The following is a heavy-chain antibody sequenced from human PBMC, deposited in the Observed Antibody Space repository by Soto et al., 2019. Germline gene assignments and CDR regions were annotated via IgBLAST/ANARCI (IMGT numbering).Heavy chain of an antibody. CDR2: ISYDGSNK. J-gene: IGHJ4*02. D-gene: IGHD3-22*01. Sequence: PGESLRLSCAASGFTFSSYAMHWVRQAPGKGLEWVAVISYDGSNKYYADSVKGRFTISRDNSNNTLYLQMNSLRAEDTAEYYCARDLGLYYYDSSGLPDYWGQGTLVTVSS. CDR1: GFTFSSYA. V-gene: IGHV3-30-3*01. CDR3: ARDLGLYYYDSSGLPDY.